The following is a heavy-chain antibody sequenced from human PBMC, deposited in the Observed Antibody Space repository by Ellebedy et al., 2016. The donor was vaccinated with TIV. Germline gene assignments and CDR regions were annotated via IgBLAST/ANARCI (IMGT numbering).Heavy chain of an antibody. J-gene: IGHJ5*02. CDR2: ISGYNGNT. CDR3: ARAPILLKNWFEP. D-gene: IGHD3-3*02. Sequence: AASVKVSCKASGYTFTDYGVNWVRQAPGQGLEWVGWISGYNGNTNYAQKFQGRVSVTTDTSTSTASLELRSLRSDDTAVYYCARAPILLKNWFEPWGQGTLVTVSS. CDR1: GYTFTDYG. V-gene: IGHV1-18*04.